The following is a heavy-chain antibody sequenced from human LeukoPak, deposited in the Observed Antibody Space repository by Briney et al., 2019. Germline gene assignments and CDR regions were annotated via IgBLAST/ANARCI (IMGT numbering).Heavy chain of an antibody. CDR1: GGSMSSYY. D-gene: IGHD1-1*01. CDR3: ATTTGGPYNWFDP. CDR2: IYYTGIT. Sequence: SETLSLTCTVSGGSMSSYYWSWIRQPPGKGLEWIGYIYYTGITNYNPSLKSRVTILVDTSKNQFSLKLSSVTAADTAVYYCATTTGGPYNWFDPWGQGTLVTVSS. J-gene: IGHJ5*02. V-gene: IGHV4-59*08.